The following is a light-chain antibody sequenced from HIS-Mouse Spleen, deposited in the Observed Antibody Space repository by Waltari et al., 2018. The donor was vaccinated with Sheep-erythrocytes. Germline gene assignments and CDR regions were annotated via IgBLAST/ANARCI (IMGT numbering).Light chain of an antibody. J-gene: IGLJ2*01. CDR2: EVS. V-gene: IGLV2-18*01. Sequence: QSALTQPPSVSGSPGPSVPISCTGTSSHVGSYHRVSWYQQPPGTAPKLMIYEVSNRPSGVPDRFSGSKSGNTASLTISGLQAEDEADYYCSLYTSSSTLVFGGGTKLTVL. CDR1: SSHVGSYHR. CDR3: SLYTSSSTLV.